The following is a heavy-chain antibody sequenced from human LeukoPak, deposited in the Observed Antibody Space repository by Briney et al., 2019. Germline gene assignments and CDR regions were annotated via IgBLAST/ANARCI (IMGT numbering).Heavy chain of an antibody. Sequence: RGSLRLSSGASGFTFDDSWMSSVRQAPGQGVEGVANINQDGREKNYMDSAKGRFTLSRDNARNSLYLQVNSLRAEDTAVYYCARGGTSGYSSTRHFWGGNYYFDYWGQGSLVTVSS. CDR3: ARGGTSGYSSTRHFWGGNYYFDY. J-gene: IGHJ4*02. CDR2: INQDGREK. V-gene: IGHV3-7*01. D-gene: IGHD2-2*01. CDR1: GFTFDDSW.